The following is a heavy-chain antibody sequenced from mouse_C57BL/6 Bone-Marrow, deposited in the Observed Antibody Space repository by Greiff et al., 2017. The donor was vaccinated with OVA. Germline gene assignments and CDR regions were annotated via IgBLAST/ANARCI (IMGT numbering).Heavy chain of an antibody. CDR3: TTHYYGSRGAWFAY. CDR2: IDPEDGDT. V-gene: IGHV14-1*01. Sequence: VQLQQSGAELVSPGASVKLSCTASGFNIKDYYMHWVKQRPEQGLEWIGRIDPEDGDTEYAPKFQGKATMTADTSSNTAYLQLSSLTSEDTAVYYCTTHYYGSRGAWFAYWGQGTLVTVSA. CDR1: GFNIKDYY. D-gene: IGHD1-1*01. J-gene: IGHJ3*01.